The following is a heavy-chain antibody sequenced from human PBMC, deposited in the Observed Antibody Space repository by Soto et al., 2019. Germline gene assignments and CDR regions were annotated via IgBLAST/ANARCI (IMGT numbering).Heavy chain of an antibody. CDR2: IIPIFGTA. D-gene: IGHD6-6*01. CDR1: GGTFSSYA. Sequence: QVQLVQSGAEVKKPGSSVKVSCKASGGTFSSYAISWVRQAPGQGLEWMGGIIPIFGTANYAQKFQGRVTITADESTSTAYMELSSLRSEDMAVYYCARERPWARPDFLFDYWGQGTLVTVSS. V-gene: IGHV1-69*12. J-gene: IGHJ4*02. CDR3: ARERPWARPDFLFDY.